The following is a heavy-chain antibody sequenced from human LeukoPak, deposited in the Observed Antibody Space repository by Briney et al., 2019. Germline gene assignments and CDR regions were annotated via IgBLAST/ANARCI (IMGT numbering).Heavy chain of an antibody. J-gene: IGHJ3*02. CDR1: GGSISSYY. V-gene: IGHV4-59*01. D-gene: IGHD3-3*01. CDR2: IYYSGST. Sequence: SETLSLTCTVSGGSISSYYWSWIRQPPGKGLEWIGYIYYSGSTNYNPSLKSRVTISIDTSKNQFSLKLTSVTAADTALYYCARDKVFGVGDAFDIWGHGTMVTVSS. CDR3: ARDKVFGVGDAFDI.